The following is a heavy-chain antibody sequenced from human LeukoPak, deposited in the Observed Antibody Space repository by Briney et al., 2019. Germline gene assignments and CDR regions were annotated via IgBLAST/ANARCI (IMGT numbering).Heavy chain of an antibody. J-gene: IGHJ4*02. V-gene: IGHV3-33*01. D-gene: IGHD3-10*01. CDR2: IWYDGSNK. Sequence: AGGSLRLSCAASGFTFSSYGMHWVRQAPGKGLEWVAVIWYDGSNKYYADSVKGRFTISRDNSKNTLYLQMNSLRAEDTAVYYCARDCYGSGSYVFDYWGQGTLVTVSS. CDR1: GFTFSSYG. CDR3: ARDCYGSGSYVFDY.